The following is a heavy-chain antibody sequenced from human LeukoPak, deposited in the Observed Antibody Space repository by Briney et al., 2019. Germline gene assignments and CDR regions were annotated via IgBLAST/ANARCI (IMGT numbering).Heavy chain of an antibody. V-gene: IGHV1-8*01. CDR2: MNPNSGNT. CDR3: ARGRTATVINWFDP. Sequence: ASVKVSCKASGYTFTSYDINWVRQATGQGLEWMGWMNPNSGNTGYAQKFQGRVTMTRNTSISTAYMELSSLRSEDTAVYYCARGRTATVINWFDPRGQGTLVTVSS. D-gene: IGHD4-11*01. J-gene: IGHJ5*02. CDR1: GYTFTSYD.